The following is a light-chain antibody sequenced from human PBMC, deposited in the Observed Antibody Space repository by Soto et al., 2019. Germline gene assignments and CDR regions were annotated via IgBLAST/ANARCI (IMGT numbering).Light chain of an antibody. V-gene: IGKV3-15*01. Sequence: EIVMTQSPATLSVSPGKRTTLSCRARQSVSSNLAWYQQKPGQAPRLLIYGASTRATGIPARFSGSGSGTEFTLTISSLQSEDFAVYYCHQYNNSPPWTFGQGTKVEIK. J-gene: IGKJ1*01. CDR1: QSVSSN. CDR2: GAS. CDR3: HQYNNSPPWT.